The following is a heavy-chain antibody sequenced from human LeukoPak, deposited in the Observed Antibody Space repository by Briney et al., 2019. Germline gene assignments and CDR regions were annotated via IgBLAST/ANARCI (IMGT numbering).Heavy chain of an antibody. CDR3: ARVRNSSPSRRAFDI. D-gene: IGHD6-6*01. Sequence: SVKVSCKASGGTFSSYAISWVRQAPGQGLEWMGRIIPIFGTANYAQKFQGRVTITTDESTSTAYMELSSLRSEDTAVYYCARVRNSSPSRRAFDIWGQGTMVTVSS. V-gene: IGHV1-69*05. CDR2: IIPIFGTA. CDR1: GGTFSSYA. J-gene: IGHJ3*02.